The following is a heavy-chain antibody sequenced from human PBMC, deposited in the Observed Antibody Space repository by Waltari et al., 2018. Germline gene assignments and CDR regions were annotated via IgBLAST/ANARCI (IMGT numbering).Heavy chain of an antibody. CDR2: IIPIFGTA. D-gene: IGHD2-2*02. Sequence: QVQLVQSGAEVKKPGSSVKVSCKASGGTFSRYAISWVRQAPGQGLEWMGGIIPIFGTANYAQKFQGRVTITADESTSTAYMELSSLRSEDTAVYYCARTPLYGGFPKGVDYWGQGTLVTVSS. V-gene: IGHV1-69*01. CDR1: GGTFSRYA. J-gene: IGHJ4*02. CDR3: ARTPLYGGFPKGVDY.